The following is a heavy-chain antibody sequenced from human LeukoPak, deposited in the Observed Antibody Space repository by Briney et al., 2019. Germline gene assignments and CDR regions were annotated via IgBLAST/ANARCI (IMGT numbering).Heavy chain of an antibody. V-gene: IGHV3-23*01. J-gene: IGHJ4*02. CDR3: AKTTTGYSSGRFSGWPVDY. CDR2: IFGSGGST. CDR1: GSTFSSYA. Sequence: PGGSLRLSCAASGSTFSSYAMYWVRQAPGKGLEWVSGIFGSGGSTHYADSVKGRFTISRDNSKNTVYLQMNRLRAEDTAVYYCAKTTTGYSSGRFSGWPVDYWGQGTLVTVSS. D-gene: IGHD6-19*01.